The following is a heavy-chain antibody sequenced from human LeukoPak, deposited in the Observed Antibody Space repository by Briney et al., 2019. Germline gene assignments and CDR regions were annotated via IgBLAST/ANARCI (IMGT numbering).Heavy chain of an antibody. D-gene: IGHD3-9*01. Sequence: SETLSLTCAVYGGSFSGYYWSWVRQPPGKGMEWIGEINHSGSNNYNPSLKSRVTISGDTFKKQFSLKLSSVTAADTAVYYCARGPQTYYDILTGLSFWGQGTLVTVSS. V-gene: IGHV4-34*01. J-gene: IGHJ4*02. CDR1: GGSFSGYY. CDR3: ARGPQTYYDILTGLSF. CDR2: INHSGSN.